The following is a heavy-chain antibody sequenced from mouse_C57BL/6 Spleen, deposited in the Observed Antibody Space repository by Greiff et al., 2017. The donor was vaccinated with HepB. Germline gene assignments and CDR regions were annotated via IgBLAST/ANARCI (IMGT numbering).Heavy chain of an antibody. CDR1: GFTFSDFY. CDR2: SRNKANDYTT. J-gene: IGHJ2*01. CDR3: ARDALDY. V-gene: IGHV7-1*01. Sequence: EVHLVESGGGLVQSGRSLRLSCATSGFTFSDFYMEWVRQAPGKGLEWIAASRNKANDYTTEYSASVKGRFIVSRDTSQSILYLQMNALRAEDTAIYYCARDALDYWGQGTTLTVSS.